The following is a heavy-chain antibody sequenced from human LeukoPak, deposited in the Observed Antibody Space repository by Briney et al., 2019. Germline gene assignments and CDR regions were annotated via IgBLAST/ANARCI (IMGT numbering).Heavy chain of an antibody. CDR2: IIPIFGTA. CDR3: ARVRSYGSGSYYSYYFDY. CDR1: GGTFSSYA. V-gene: IGHV1-69*01. Sequence: SVKVSCKASGGTFSSYAISWVRQAPGQGLEWMGGIIPIFGTANYAQKFQGRVTITADESTSTAYMELISLRSEDTAVYYCARVRSYGSGSYYSYYFDYWGQGTLVTVSS. J-gene: IGHJ4*02. D-gene: IGHD3-10*01.